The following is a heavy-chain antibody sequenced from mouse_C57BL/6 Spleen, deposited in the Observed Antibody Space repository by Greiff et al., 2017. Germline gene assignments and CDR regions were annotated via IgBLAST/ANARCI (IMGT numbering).Heavy chain of an antibody. CDR3: AEYSNSFAY. V-gene: IGHV1-81*01. CDR2: IYPRSGNT. D-gene: IGHD2-5*01. J-gene: IGHJ3*01. Sequence: VKLMESGAELARPGASVKLSCKASGYTFTSYGISWVKQRTGQGLEWIGEIYPRSGNTYYNEKFKGKATLTADKSSSTAYMELRSLTSEDSAVYFCAEYSNSFAYWGQGTLVTVSA. CDR1: GYTFTSYG.